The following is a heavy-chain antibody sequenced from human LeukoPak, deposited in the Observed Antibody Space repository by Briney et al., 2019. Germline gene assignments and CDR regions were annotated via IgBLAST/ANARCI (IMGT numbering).Heavy chain of an antibody. CDR1: GFTLSTYS. D-gene: IGHD6-6*01. CDR2: ISSSGNTI. J-gene: IGHJ4*02. V-gene: IGHV3-48*04. CDR3: ARRRDFDY. Sequence: GGSLRLSCAASGFTLSTYSMNWVRQAPGKGLEWVSYISSSGNTIYYADSVKGRFTISRDNAKNSLFLQMNSLRAEDTAVYYCARRRDFDYWGQGTLVAVYS.